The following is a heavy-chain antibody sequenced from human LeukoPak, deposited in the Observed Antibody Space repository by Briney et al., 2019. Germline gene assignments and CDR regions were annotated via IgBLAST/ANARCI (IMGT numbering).Heavy chain of an antibody. D-gene: IGHD4-17*01. CDR2: ISGSGGAT. CDR3: AKDERGDYLPPYYFDY. CDR1: GFTVSSNY. V-gene: IGHV3-23*01. J-gene: IGHJ4*02. Sequence: GGSLRLSCAASGFTVSSNYMSWVRQAPGKGLEWVSTISGSGGATYSADSVKGRLAISRDNSKNTLYLQMNSLRAEDTAVYYCAKDERGDYLPPYYFDYWGQGTLDTVSS.